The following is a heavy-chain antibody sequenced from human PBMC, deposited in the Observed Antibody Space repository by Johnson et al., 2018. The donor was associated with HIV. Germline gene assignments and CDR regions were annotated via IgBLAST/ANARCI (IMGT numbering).Heavy chain of an antibody. Sequence: QVQLVESGGGVVQPGGSLRLSCAASGFTLSTYGMHWVRQAPGKGLDWVAFIRYDGSNKYYADSVKARFTISRDNSKNTLYLQMNSLRAEDTAVYYCARYNYGFGDAFDIWGQGTMVTVSS. CDR1: GFTLSTYG. CDR2: IRYDGSNK. D-gene: IGHD5-18*01. CDR3: ARYNYGFGDAFDI. J-gene: IGHJ3*02. V-gene: IGHV3-30*02.